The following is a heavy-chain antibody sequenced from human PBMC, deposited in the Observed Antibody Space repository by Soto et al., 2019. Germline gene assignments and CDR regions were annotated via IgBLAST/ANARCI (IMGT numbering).Heavy chain of an antibody. CDR3: AKDSGSYYAPLDY. CDR1: ECNFVYYC. J-gene: IGHJ4*02. V-gene: IGHV3-9*01. Sequence: PGGPLILSWSASECNFVYYCRHWIRQDPGKGLEWVSGISWNSYTIDYADSVKGRFTISRDNAKNSLYLEMNSLRPEDTALYFCAKDSGSYYAPLDYWGQGTLVNLSS. CDR2: ISWNSYTI. D-gene: IGHD1-26*01.